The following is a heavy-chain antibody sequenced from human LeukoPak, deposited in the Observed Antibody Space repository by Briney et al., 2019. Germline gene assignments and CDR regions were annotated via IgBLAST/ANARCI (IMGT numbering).Heavy chain of an antibody. D-gene: IGHD4/OR15-4a*01. CDR3: AKAGLVRGGALDS. V-gene: IGHV3-23*01. CDR2: ISGSGGST. CDR1: GFTFSSNA. J-gene: IGHJ4*02. Sequence: GGSLRLSCAASGFTFSSNAMSWVRQAPGKGLEWVSGISGSGGSTHYADSVKGRFTISRDSSKHTLYLQMNSLRVEDTAVYYCAKAGLVRGGALDSWGQGTLVTVSS.